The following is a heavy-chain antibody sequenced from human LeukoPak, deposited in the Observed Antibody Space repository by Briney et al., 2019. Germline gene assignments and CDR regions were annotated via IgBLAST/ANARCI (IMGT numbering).Heavy chain of an antibody. V-gene: IGHV3-11*01. J-gene: IGHJ5*02. CDR3: ARDASRGGYGWFDP. CDR2: ISSTGSAI. CDR1: GFTSSDYY. Sequence: GGSLRLSCAASGFTSSDYYMIWIRQAPGKGLEWISYISSTGSAIYYADSMKGRFTISRDSAKNSLYLQMNSLTTEDTAVYYCARDASRGGYGWFDPWGQGTLVTVSS. D-gene: IGHD5-12*01.